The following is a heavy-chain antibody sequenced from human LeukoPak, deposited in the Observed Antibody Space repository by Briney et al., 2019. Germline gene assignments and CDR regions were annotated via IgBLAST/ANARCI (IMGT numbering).Heavy chain of an antibody. D-gene: IGHD2-15*01. CDR3: ARVGAEYCSGDSCFARVPYYFDL. Sequence: SETLSLTCTVSGGSISSYYWSWIRQPAGKGLEWIGRIYTSGSTNYNPSLKSRVTISVDPSNNQFSLELSSVTAADTALYYCARVGAEYCSGDSCFARVPYYFDLWGQGTLVTVSS. V-gene: IGHV4-4*07. CDR2: IYTSGST. CDR1: GGSISSYY. J-gene: IGHJ4*02.